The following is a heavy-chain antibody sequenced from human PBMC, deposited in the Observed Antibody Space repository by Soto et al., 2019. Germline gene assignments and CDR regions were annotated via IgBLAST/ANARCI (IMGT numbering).Heavy chain of an antibody. CDR3: ARNQIRGDGSVFDS. D-gene: IGHD7-27*01. Sequence: QAGGSLRLSCEAYVFTFSRYWLGWVRQAPGKVLEWVANINRDGSARYYVDSVKGRFTISRDNAKNSVYLQMNSLSAEDSAVYYCARNQIRGDGSVFDSGGQGALVTVSS. CDR1: VFTFSRYW. CDR2: INRDGSAR. J-gene: IGHJ5*01. V-gene: IGHV3-7*01.